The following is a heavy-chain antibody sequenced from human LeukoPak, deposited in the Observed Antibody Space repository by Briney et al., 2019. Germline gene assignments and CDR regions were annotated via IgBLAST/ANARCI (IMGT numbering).Heavy chain of an antibody. CDR1: GFTFSDYA. CDR3: ARCDDILTGYCTFDY. CDR2: ISGSGGST. Sequence: GGSLRLSCATSGFTFSDYAMSWVRQAPGKGLDWVSTISGSGGSTDYADSVKGRFTISRDNAKNSLYLQMNSLRAEDTAVYYCARCDDILTGYCTFDYWGQGTLVTVSS. J-gene: IGHJ4*02. V-gene: IGHV3-23*01. D-gene: IGHD3-9*01.